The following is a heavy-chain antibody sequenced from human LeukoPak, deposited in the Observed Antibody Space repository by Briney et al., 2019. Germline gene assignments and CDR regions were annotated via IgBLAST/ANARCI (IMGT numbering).Heavy chain of an antibody. CDR2: INHSGSN. Sequence: SETLSLTCAVYGGSFSGYYWSWIRQPPGKGLEWIGEINHSGSNNYNPSLKSRVTISVDTSENQFSPKLSSVTAADTAGYYCARARIRTNYYYYYGMDVWGQGTTVTVSS. J-gene: IGHJ6*02. V-gene: IGHV4-34*01. CDR3: ARARIRTNYYYYYGMDV. D-gene: IGHD2-21*01. CDR1: GGSFSGYY.